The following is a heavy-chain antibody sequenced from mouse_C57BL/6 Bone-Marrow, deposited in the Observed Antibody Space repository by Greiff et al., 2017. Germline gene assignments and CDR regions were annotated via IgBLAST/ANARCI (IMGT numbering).Heavy chain of an antibody. D-gene: IGHD1-1*01. CDR3: APPPYYYGSEAY. J-gene: IGHJ3*01. CDR1: GFNIKNTY. CDR2: IDPANGNT. Sequence: VQLQQSVAELVRPGASVKLSCTASGFNIKNTYMPWVKQRPEQGLEWIGRIDPANGNTKYAPKFQGKATITADTSSNTAYLQLSSLTSEDTAIYYCAPPPYYYGSEAYWGQGTLVTVSA. V-gene: IGHV14-3*01.